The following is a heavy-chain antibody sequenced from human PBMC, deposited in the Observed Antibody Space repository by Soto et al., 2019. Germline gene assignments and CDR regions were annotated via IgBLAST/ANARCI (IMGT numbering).Heavy chain of an antibody. CDR2: IYWDNDK. CDR3: AHRRGGSSWNDGYFDF. V-gene: IGHV2-5*02. Sequence: QITLKESGPTLVEPTEALALTCSFSGFSLTTSPVGVGWFRQPPGKALEWLAVIYWDNDKRYNPSLKTRITITKDTSRNEVALTMTDMEPKDTATYFCAHRRGGSSWNDGYFDFWGQGFLVTVS. CDR1: GFSLTTSPVG. J-gene: IGHJ4*02. D-gene: IGHD1-1*01.